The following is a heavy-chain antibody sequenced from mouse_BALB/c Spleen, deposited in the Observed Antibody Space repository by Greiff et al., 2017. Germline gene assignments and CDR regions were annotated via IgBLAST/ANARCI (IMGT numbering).Heavy chain of an antibody. Sequence: QVQLQQPGAELVRPGASVKLSCKASGYTFTSYWINWVKQRPGQGLEWIGNIYPSDSYTNYNQKFKDKATLTVDKSSSTAYMQLSSPTSEDSAVYYCTRMGFGYYAMDYWGQGTSVTVSS. CDR3: TRMGFGYYAMDY. CDR1: GYTFTSYW. J-gene: IGHJ4*01. D-gene: IGHD3-1*01. V-gene: IGHV1-69*02. CDR2: IYPSDSYT.